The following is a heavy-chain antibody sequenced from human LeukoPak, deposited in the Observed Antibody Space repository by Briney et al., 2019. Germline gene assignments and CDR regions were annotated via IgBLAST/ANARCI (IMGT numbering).Heavy chain of an antibody. V-gene: IGHV1-46*01. CDR3: ARGEGAYYDFWSGYPHY. J-gene: IGHJ4*02. CDR1: GYTFSSYY. D-gene: IGHD3-3*01. Sequence: ASVKVSCKTSGYTFSSYYMHWVRQAPGQGLEWMGIINPSGGSTNYAQKFQGRVTMTRDTSTSTVYMELSSLRSEDTAVYNCARGEGAYYDFWSGYPHYWGQGTLVTVSS. CDR2: INPSGGST.